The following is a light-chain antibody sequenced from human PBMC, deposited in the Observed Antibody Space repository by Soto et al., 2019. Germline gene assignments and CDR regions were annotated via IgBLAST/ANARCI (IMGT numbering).Light chain of an antibody. Sequence: EIVMTQSPATLSVSPGERATLSCRASQSVSSNLAWYQHKPGQAPRLLIYGASSRATGIPARFSGSGSGTEFTLTISSLQSEDFAVYYCQQYNIWPPWTFGQGTKVEI. CDR2: GAS. V-gene: IGKV3-15*01. CDR1: QSVSSN. J-gene: IGKJ1*01. CDR3: QQYNIWPPWT.